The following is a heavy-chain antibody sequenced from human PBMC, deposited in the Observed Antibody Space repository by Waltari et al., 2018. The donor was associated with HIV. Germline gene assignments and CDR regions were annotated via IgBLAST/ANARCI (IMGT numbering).Heavy chain of an antibody. V-gene: IGHV1-3*01. CDR1: GYTFNSYA. CDR3: ARQYPYSSSSGPIDY. J-gene: IGHJ4*02. CDR2: INAGNGNT. D-gene: IGHD6-6*01. Sequence: QVQLVQSGAEVKKPGASVKVSCKDAGYTFNSYAMHWVRPAPGQRLEWMGWINAGNGNTKYSQKFQGRVTITRDTSASTAYMELSSQRSEDTAVYYCARQYPYSSSSGPIDYWGQGTLVTVSS.